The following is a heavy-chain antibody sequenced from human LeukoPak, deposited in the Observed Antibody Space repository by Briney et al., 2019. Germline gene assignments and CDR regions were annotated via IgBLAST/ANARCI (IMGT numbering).Heavy chain of an antibody. CDR1: GYNFTGCY. V-gene: IGHV1-2*02. J-gene: IGHJ3*02. CDR2: INPNSGGT. D-gene: IGHD3-10*01. CDR3: ARARRVRGVPSAFDI. Sequence: ASVKVSCRASGYNFTGCYMHWVRQAPGQGLGGMGWINPNSGGTNYAQKFQGRVTMTRDTYNSTAYMELSRLRSDDTAVYYCARARRVRGVPSAFDIWGQGTMVTVSS.